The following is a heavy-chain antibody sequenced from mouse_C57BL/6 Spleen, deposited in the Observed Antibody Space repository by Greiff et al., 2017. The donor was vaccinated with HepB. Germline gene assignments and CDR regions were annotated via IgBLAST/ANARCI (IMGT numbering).Heavy chain of an antibody. CDR3: AKIYSNYDDAMDY. V-gene: IGHV2-5*01. D-gene: IGHD2-5*01. CDR2: IWRGGST. CDR1: GFSLTSYG. J-gene: IGHJ4*01. Sequence: VMLVESGPGLVQPSQSLSITCTVSGFSLTSYGVHWVRQSPGKGLEWLGVIWRGGSTDYNAAFMSRLSITKDNSKSQVFFKMNSLQADDTAIYYCAKIYSNYDDAMDYWGQGTSVTVSS.